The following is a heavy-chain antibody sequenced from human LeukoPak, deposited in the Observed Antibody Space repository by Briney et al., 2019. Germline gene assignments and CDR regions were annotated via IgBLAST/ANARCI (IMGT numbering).Heavy chain of an antibody. J-gene: IGHJ4*02. V-gene: IGHV3-23*01. CDR2: ISFSGDNS. D-gene: IGHD3-16*01. Sequence: GGSLRLSCAASGFTFSNFAVNWVRQAPGKGLEWVSLISFSGDNSYYADSVKGRFTISRDNSKKTLYLQMNSLRAEDTAVYYCAKDLDDRNWGQGTLVTVSS. CDR1: GFTFSNFA. CDR3: AKDLDDRN.